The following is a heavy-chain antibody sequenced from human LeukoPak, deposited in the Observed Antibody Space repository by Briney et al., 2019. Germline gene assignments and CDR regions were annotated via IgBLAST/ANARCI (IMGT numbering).Heavy chain of an antibody. CDR1: GFTFSTYG. CDR3: SRVIGGYDSTFYYYYMDV. J-gene: IGHJ6*03. Sequence: PGGSLRLSCAASGFTFSTYGMHWVRQAPGKGLEWVAVISYDGSNKYYADSVKGRFTISRDNSKNTLSLLMNSLRAEDTAVYYCSRVIGGYDSTFYYYYMDVWGKGTTVTISS. V-gene: IGHV3-30*03. D-gene: IGHD5-12*01. CDR2: ISYDGSNK.